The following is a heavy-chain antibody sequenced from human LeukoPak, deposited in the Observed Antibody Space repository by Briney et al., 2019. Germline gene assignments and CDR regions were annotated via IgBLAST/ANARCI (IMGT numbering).Heavy chain of an antibody. CDR2: IYSGGST. J-gene: IGHJ4*02. D-gene: IGHD3-22*01. CDR1: GFTVSSNY. CDR3: ARAPHYYDSSGYYLSIDY. V-gene: IGHV3-53*01. Sequence: PGGSLRLSCAASGFTVSSNYMIWVRQAPGKGLEWVSVIYSGGSTYYADSVKGRFTISRDNSKNTLYLQMNSLRAEDTAVYYCARAPHYYDSSGYYLSIDYWGQGTLVTVSS.